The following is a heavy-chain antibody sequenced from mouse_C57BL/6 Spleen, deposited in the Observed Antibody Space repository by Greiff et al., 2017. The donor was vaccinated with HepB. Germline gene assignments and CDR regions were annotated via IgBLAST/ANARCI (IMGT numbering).Heavy chain of an antibody. CDR1: GYTFTSYW. Sequence: QVQLQQPGAELVRPGSSVKLSCKASGYTFTSYWMHWVKQRPIQGLEWIGNIDPSDSETHYNQKFKDKATLTVDKSSSTAYMQLSSLTSEDSAVYYCARGYYGTSYAMDYCGQGTSVTVSS. D-gene: IGHD1-1*01. CDR3: ARGYYGTSYAMDY. CDR2: IDPSDSET. J-gene: IGHJ4*01. V-gene: IGHV1-52*01.